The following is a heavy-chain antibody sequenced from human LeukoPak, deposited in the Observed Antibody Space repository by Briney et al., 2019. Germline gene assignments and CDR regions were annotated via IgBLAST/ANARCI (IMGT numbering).Heavy chain of an antibody. CDR2: ISYDGSNK. Sequence: GGSLRLSCTASGFTFSSYAMSWVRQAPGKGLEWVAVISYDGSNKYYADSVKGRFTISRDNSKNTLYLQMNSLRAEDTAVYYCARSYSSGWYGHFDYWGQGTLVTVSS. J-gene: IGHJ4*02. CDR3: ARSYSSGWYGHFDY. V-gene: IGHV3-30-3*01. D-gene: IGHD6-19*01. CDR1: GFTFSSYA.